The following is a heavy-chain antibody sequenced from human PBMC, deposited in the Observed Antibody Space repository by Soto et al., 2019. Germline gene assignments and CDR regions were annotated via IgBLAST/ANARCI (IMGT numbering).Heavy chain of an antibody. Sequence: ASVKVSCKDSGYTFSSHAMHWVRQAPGQRREWMGWINAGNGNTKYSQKFQGRVTITRDTSASTAYMELSSLRSEETAVYYCAGEYSRGWYSGFDYFGQGELVSVSS. D-gene: IGHD6-19*01. V-gene: IGHV1-3*01. CDR2: INAGNGNT. J-gene: IGHJ4*02. CDR1: GYTFSSHA. CDR3: AGEYSRGWYSGFDY.